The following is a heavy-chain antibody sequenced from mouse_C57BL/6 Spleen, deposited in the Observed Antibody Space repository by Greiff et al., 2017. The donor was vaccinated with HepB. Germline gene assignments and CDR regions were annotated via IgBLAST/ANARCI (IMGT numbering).Heavy chain of an antibody. CDR2: IYPGSGNT. V-gene: IGHV1-76*01. CDR1: GYTFTDYY. Sequence: QVQLQQSGAELVRPGASVKLSCKASGYTFTDYYINWVKQRPGQGLEWIARIYPGSGNTYYNEKFKGKATLTAEKSSSTAYMQLSSLTSEDSAVYFCARRGGSLSYWYFDVWGTGTTVTVSS. J-gene: IGHJ1*03. CDR3: ARRGGSLSYWYFDV. D-gene: IGHD1-1*01.